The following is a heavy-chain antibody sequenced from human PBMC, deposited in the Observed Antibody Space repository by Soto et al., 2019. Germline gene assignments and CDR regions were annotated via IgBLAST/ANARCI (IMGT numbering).Heavy chain of an antibody. J-gene: IGHJ4*02. V-gene: IGHV3-48*01. Sequence: PGGSLRLSCAASGFTFSSYSMNWVRQAPGKGLEWVSYISSSSSTIHYADSVKGRFTISRDNAKNSLYLQMNSLRAEDTAVYYCAREGRGAPDYWGQGTLVNVSS. CDR2: ISSSSSTI. CDR1: GFTFSSYS. CDR3: AREGRGAPDY.